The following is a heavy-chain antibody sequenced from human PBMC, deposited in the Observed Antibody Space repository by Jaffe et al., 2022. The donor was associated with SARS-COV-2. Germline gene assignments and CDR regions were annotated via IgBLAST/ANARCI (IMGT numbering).Heavy chain of an antibody. CDR2: ISYDGSNK. V-gene: IGHV3-30*04. Sequence: QVQLVESGGGVVQPGRSLRLSCAASGFTFSSCAMHWVRQAPGKGLEWVAVISYDGSNKNYADSVKGRFTISRDNSKSTLYLQVNYLRTEDTAVYFCARDRSSIVGAIEYFLHWGQGTLVTVSS. J-gene: IGHJ1*01. CDR1: GFTFSSCA. D-gene: IGHD1-26*01. CDR3: ARDRSSIVGAIEYFLH.